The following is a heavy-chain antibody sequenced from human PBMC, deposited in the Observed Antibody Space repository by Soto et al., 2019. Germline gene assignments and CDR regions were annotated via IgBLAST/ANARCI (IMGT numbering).Heavy chain of an antibody. CDR1: GGSISSYY. D-gene: IGHD6-19*01. CDR3: ARDRGGSGWPDAFDS. CDR2: IYYSGST. Sequence: QVQLQESGPGLVKPSETLSLTCTVSGGSISSYYWSWIRQPPGKGLEWIGYIYYSGSTNYNPSLKSRVTISVDASKNQFSLKLSSVTAADTAVYYCARDRGGSGWPDAFDSWGQGTMITVSS. J-gene: IGHJ3*02. V-gene: IGHV4-59*01.